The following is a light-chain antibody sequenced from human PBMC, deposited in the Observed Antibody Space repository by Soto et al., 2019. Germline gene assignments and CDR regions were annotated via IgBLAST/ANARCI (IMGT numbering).Light chain of an antibody. Sequence: QSVLTQPASVSGSPGQSITISCTGPSSDVGAYKYLSLYQQHPAKAPKLMIYEVSNRPSGVSNRFSGSKSGNTASVTISGLQAEDEAVYYCSSYTSTNTQVFGTGTKVTVL. J-gene: IGLJ1*01. V-gene: IGLV2-14*01. CDR2: EVS. CDR1: SSDVGAYKY. CDR3: SSYTSTNTQV.